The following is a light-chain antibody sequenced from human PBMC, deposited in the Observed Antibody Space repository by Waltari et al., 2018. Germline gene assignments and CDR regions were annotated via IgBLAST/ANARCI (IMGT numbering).Light chain of an antibody. J-gene: IGLJ2*01. CDR3: SSYAGSSKGV. CDR2: AVS. CDR1: SSDVGNYNR. Sequence: QSALTQPASVSGSPGQSITISCTGTSSDVGNYNRVSWYQQHPGKAPKLMTYAVSKRPSGVSDRFSGSKSGDMASLTISGLQPEDEAEYFCSSYAGSSKGVFGGGTKVTVL. V-gene: IGLV2-23*02.